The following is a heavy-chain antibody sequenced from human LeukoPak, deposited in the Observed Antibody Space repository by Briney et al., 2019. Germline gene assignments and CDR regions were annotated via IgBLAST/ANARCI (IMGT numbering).Heavy chain of an antibody. Sequence: GGSLRLSCAASGFTFSNAWTSWVRQAPGKGLEWVGRIKSKTGGGTTDYAAPVKGRFTISRDDSKNTLYLQMNSLKTEDTAVYYCTIDGSYFVGYWGQGTLVTVSS. CDR3: TIDGSYFVGY. D-gene: IGHD1-26*01. CDR1: GFTFSNAW. J-gene: IGHJ4*02. CDR2: IKSKTGGGTT. V-gene: IGHV3-15*01.